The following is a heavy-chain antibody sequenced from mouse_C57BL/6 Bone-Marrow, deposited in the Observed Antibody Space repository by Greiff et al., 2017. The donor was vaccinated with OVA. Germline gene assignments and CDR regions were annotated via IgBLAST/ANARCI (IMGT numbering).Heavy chain of an antibody. J-gene: IGHJ3*01. CDR1: GYTFTDYY. V-gene: IGHV1-19*01. CDR3: ARFEAY. CDR2: INPYNGGT. Sequence: VQLQQSGPVLVKPGASVKMSCKASGYTFTDYYMNWVKQSHGKSLEWIGVINPYNGGTSYNQKFKGKATLTVDKSSSTAYMELNRLTADDSAVYYCARFEAYWGQGTLVTVSA.